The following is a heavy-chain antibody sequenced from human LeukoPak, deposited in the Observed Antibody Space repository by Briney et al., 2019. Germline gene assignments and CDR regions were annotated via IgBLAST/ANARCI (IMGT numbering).Heavy chain of an antibody. CDR2: IYHSGST. D-gene: IGHD5-18*01. J-gene: IGHJ4*02. V-gene: IGHV4-4*02. Sequence: SETLSLTCAVSGGSISSSNWWSWVRQPPGKGLEWIGEIYHSGSTYYNPSLKSRVTISVDRSKNQFSLKLSSVTAADTAVYYCARSSYGYGYFDYWGQGTLVTASS. CDR3: ARSSYGYGYFDY. CDR1: GGSISSSNW.